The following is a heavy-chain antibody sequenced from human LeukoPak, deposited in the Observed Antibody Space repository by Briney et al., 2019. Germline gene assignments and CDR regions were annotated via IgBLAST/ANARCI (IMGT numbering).Heavy chain of an antibody. D-gene: IGHD2-2*02. J-gene: IGHJ4*02. CDR1: GFNFEDYT. CDR3: TKGSNTWPSLFDY. CDR2: INWDGGST. V-gene: IGHV3-43*01. Sequence: GGFLRLSCAASGFNFEDYTMHWVRQTPGKGLEWVSLINWDGGSTYYADSVKGRFAISRDNNKNSLYLQMTSLRTEDTALYYCTKGSNTWPSLFDYWGQGTLVTVSS.